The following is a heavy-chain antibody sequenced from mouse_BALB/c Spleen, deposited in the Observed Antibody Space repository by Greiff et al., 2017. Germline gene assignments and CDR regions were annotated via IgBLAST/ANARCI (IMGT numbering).Heavy chain of an antibody. Sequence: VQLKESGAELVRPGVSVKISCKGSGYTFTDYAMHWVKQSHAKSLEWIGVISTYYGDASYNQKFKGKATMTVDKSSSTAYMELARLTSEDSAIYYCARSYGSSYGWFAYWGQGTLVTVSA. J-gene: IGHJ3*01. CDR3: ARSYGSSYGWFAY. CDR1: GYTFTDYA. V-gene: IGHV1S137*01. D-gene: IGHD1-1*01. CDR2: ISTYYGDA.